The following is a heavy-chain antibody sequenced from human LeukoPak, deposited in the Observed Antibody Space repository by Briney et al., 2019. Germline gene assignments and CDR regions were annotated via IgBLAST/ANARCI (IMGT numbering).Heavy chain of an antibody. D-gene: IGHD3-16*01. CDR2: ISYDGSNK. Sequence: QTGGSLRLSCAASGFTFSSYAMHWVRQAPGKGLEWVAVISYDGSNKYYADSVKGRFTISRDNSKNTLYLQMNSLRAEDTAVYYCARDRHGGPTNGDYWGQGTLVTVSS. V-gene: IGHV3-30-3*01. CDR3: ARDRHGGPTNGDY. J-gene: IGHJ4*02. CDR1: GFTFSSYA.